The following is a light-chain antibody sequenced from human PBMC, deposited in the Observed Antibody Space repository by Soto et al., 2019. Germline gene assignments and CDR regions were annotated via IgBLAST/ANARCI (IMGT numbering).Light chain of an antibody. V-gene: IGKV1-39*01. CDR1: HSISSY. CDR2: AAS. Sequence: DLNVTQSPSSLSASLGDRVTITSRASHSISSYVDCYQQKPGNAPKLLIEAASTLQSGVPSMFSGSGSGTDFTVSISGLQPEDFTTYFCLESDSTPRWMVGPGTKVDI. J-gene: IGKJ1*01. CDR3: LESDSTPRWM.